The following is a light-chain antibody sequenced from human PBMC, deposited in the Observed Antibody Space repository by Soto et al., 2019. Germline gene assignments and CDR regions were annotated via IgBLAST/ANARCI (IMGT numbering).Light chain of an antibody. CDR3: GRWDSRLSTYV. CDR2: DNN. J-gene: IGLJ1*01. Sequence: QSVLTQPPSVSAAPGQQVTISCSGSSSNIGNDYVSWYQQLPGTAPKLLIYDNNKRAAGIPDRFSGSESGTSATLGITGLQTGDEADYYCGRWDSRLSTYVFGTGTKVTVL. CDR1: SSNIGNDY. V-gene: IGLV1-51*01.